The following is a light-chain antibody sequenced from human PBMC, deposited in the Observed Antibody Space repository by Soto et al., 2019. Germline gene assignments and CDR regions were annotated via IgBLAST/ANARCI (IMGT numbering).Light chain of an antibody. CDR2: GAS. CDR3: QQYNKWPYT. Sequence: TQCPGTLSLSPGERATLSCRASQSVFNNHIGWYQQKPGQAPRRLIFGASFRATGIPDRFSGSGSGTDFTLTISSLQSEDFAVYYCQQYNKWPYTFGQGTKVDIK. CDR1: QSVFNN. J-gene: IGKJ2*01. V-gene: IGKV3D-15*01.